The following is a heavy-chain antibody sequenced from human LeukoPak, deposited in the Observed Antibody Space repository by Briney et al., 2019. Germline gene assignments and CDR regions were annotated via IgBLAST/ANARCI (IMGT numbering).Heavy chain of an antibody. CDR1: GFTFSGYY. CDR3: AREWRVVAATSAAFDI. V-gene: IGHV1-2*02. D-gene: IGHD2-15*01. CDR2: ISPNSGGT. J-gene: IGHJ3*02. Sequence: ASVKVSCKASGFTFSGYYMHWVRQAPGQGLEWMAWISPNSGGTNYVQKFQGRVTVTRDTSISTDYMEISGLTSEDTAVYYCAREWRVVAATSAAFDIWGQGTMVTVSS.